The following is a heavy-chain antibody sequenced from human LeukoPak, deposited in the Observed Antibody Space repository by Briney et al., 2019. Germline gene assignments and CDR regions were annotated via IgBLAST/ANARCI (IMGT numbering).Heavy chain of an antibody. V-gene: IGHV4-34*01. CDR1: GGFFSGYY. D-gene: IGHD6-13*01. CDR2: INHSGST. Sequence: SETLSLTCAVYGGFFSGYYWSWIRQPPGKGLEWIGEINHSGSTNYNPSLKSRVTISVDTSKNQFSLKLSSVTAADTAVYYCASQPPHIAAAGQDDPWGQGTLVTVSS. CDR3: ASQPPHIAAAGQDDP. J-gene: IGHJ5*02.